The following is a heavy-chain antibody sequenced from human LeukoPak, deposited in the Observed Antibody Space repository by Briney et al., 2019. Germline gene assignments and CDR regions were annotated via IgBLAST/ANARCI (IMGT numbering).Heavy chain of an antibody. CDR2: IYYSGST. CDR3: ASGPAGYYGSGSYYDV. J-gene: IGHJ6*04. V-gene: IGHV4-39*01. D-gene: IGHD3-10*01. Sequence: PSETLSLTCTASGGSISSSSYYWGWIRQPPGKGLEWIGSIYYSGSTYYNPSLKSRVTISVDTSKNQFSLKLSSVTAADTAVYYCASGPAGYYGSGSYYDVWGKGTTVTVSS. CDR1: GGSISSSSYY.